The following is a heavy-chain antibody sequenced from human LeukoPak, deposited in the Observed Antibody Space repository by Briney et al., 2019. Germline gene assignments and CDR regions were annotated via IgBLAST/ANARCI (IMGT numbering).Heavy chain of an antibody. V-gene: IGHV1-69*13. D-gene: IGHD2-21*02. Sequence: SVKVSCKASGGTFSRFTISWVRQAPGQGFEWMGGITPIFGTANFAQKFQGRVSITADESTSTAFMELSSLRSEDTAVYYCARAYCGGDCYYADAFDIWGQGTMVTVSS. CDR2: ITPIFGTA. CDR3: ARAYCGGDCYYADAFDI. J-gene: IGHJ3*02. CDR1: GGTFSRFT.